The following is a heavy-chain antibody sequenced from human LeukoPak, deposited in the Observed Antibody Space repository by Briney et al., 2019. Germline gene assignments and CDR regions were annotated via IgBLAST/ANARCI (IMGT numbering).Heavy chain of an antibody. D-gene: IGHD2-2*01. Sequence: PGGSLRLSCAASGFTFDDYGMSWVRQAPGKGLVWVSRINSDGSSTTYADSVKGRFTISRDNAKNTLYLQMNSLRAEDTAVYYCARDHCSSTSCYLSAYYFDYWGQGTLVTVSS. J-gene: IGHJ4*02. V-gene: IGHV3-74*01. CDR1: GFTFDDYG. CDR3: ARDHCSSTSCYLSAYYFDY. CDR2: INSDGSST.